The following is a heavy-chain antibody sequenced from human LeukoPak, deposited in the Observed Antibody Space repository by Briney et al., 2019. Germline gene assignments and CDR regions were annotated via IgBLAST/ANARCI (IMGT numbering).Heavy chain of an antibody. Sequence: ASVKVSCKASGYSFTVYYMHWVRQAPGQGLEWMGWINPNSGGTNYAQKFQGRVTMTRDTSISTAYMELSRLRSDDTAVYYCARGDFPAQFNYDSSGYYYYWGQGTLVAVSS. CDR1: GYSFTVYY. CDR2: INPNSGGT. J-gene: IGHJ4*02. CDR3: ARGDFPAQFNYDSSGYYYY. D-gene: IGHD3-22*01. V-gene: IGHV1-2*02.